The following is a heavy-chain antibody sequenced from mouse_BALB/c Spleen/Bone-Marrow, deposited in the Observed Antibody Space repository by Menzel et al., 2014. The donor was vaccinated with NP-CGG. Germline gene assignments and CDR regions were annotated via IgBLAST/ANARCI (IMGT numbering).Heavy chain of an antibody. Sequence: EVKLEESGGGLVQPGGSRKLSCAASGFTFSSFGMHWVRQAPEKGLEWIAYISSDSGAIFYADTVKGRFTISRDNPKNTLFLQVTSLRSEDTAIYFCTRGGNWEDFDYWGQGTTLTVSS. V-gene: IGHV5-17*02. CDR3: TRGGNWEDFDY. J-gene: IGHJ2*01. CDR1: GFTFSSFG. CDR2: ISSDSGAI. D-gene: IGHD4-1*01.